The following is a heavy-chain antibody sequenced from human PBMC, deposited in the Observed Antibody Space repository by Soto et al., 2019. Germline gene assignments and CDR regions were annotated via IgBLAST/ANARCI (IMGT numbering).Heavy chain of an antibody. D-gene: IGHD6-6*01. CDR3: ARRGAARLHYYYYMDV. CDR2: IKQDGSEK. Sequence: GGSLRLSCAASGFTFSSYWMSWVRQAPGKGLEWVANIKQDGSEKYYVDSVKGRFTISRDNAKNSLYLQMNSLRAEDTAVYYCARRGAARLHYYYYMDVWGKGTTVTVSS. J-gene: IGHJ6*03. CDR1: GFTFSSYW. V-gene: IGHV3-7*01.